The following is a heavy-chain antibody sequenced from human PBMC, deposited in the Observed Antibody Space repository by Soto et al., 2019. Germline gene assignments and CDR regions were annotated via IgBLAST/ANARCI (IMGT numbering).Heavy chain of an antibody. CDR1: GFSLSTSGVG. V-gene: IGHV2-5*02. CDR2: IYWDDDK. Sequence: QITLKESGPTLVKPTQTLTLTCSFSGFSLSTSGVGVGWIRQPPGKALEWLALIYWDDDKRYSPSLRSRLTINKDTSKNQVFLTMTNMDPVDTATYYCAHDSTGLYGMDVWGQGTTVIVSS. J-gene: IGHJ6*02. CDR3: AHDSTGLYGMDV. D-gene: IGHD3-22*01.